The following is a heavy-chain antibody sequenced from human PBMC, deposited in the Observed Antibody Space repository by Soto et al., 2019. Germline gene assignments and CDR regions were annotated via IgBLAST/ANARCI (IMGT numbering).Heavy chain of an antibody. J-gene: IGHJ4*02. D-gene: IGHD3-9*01. CDR1: GGSISSGGYY. Sequence: SETLSLTCTVSGGSISSGGYYWSWIRQHPGKGLEWIGYIYYSGSTYYNPSLKSRVTISVDTSRNQFSLKLSSVTAADTAVYYCARGGYDILTGYFDYWGQGTLVTVSS. CDR3: ARGGYDILTGYFDY. V-gene: IGHV4-31*03. CDR2: IYYSGST.